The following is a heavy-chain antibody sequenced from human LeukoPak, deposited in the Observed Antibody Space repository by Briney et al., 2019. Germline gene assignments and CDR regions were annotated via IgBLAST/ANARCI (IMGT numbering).Heavy chain of an antibody. J-gene: IGHJ4*02. CDR3: ATRGTYDSSDYFDY. CDR1: GYNFTGYY. V-gene: IGHV1-2*02. D-gene: IGHD3-22*01. CDR2: INPKSGGT. Sequence: ASVKVSCQASGYNFTGYYIHWVRQAPGQGLEWMGWINPKSGGTNYAQKFQGRVTMTRDTSISTAYTELSRLRSDDTAVYYCATRGTYDSSDYFDYWGQGTLVTVSS.